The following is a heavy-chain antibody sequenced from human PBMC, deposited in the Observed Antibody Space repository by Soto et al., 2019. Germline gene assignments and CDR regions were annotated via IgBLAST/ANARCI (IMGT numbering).Heavy chain of an antibody. Sequence: QVQLQESGPGLVKPSEILSLTCTVSGGSISRYYWNWIRQPPGKGLEWIGYIYYSGSTNYNPSLKSRVTISVDTSKNQFSLKLSSVTAADTAVYYCARDPGSGSYYGWFDPWGQGTLVTVSS. CDR3: ARDPGSGSYYGWFDP. CDR2: IYYSGST. J-gene: IGHJ5*02. V-gene: IGHV4-59*01. D-gene: IGHD3-10*01. CDR1: GGSISRYY.